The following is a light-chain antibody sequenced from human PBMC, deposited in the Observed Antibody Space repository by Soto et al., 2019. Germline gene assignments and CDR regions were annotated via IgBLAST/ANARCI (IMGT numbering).Light chain of an antibody. CDR2: GAS. Sequence: ESALTQSPGTLALSPGERATLSCRASQSVNSRLAWYQHKPGQAPRLLISGASNRASGVPTRISGSGSGTEFTLTISSLEPEDFAVYYCQQGSNWPPGLTFGGGTKVDI. J-gene: IGKJ4*01. CDR1: QSVNSR. CDR3: QQGSNWPPGLT. V-gene: IGKV3-11*01.